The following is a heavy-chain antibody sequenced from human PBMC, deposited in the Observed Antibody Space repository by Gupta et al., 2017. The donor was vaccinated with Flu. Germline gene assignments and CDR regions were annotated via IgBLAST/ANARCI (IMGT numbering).Heavy chain of an antibody. CDR2: ISTGGGGT. J-gene: IGHJ4*02. CDR3: AKSGSGSFRPDY. Sequence: EVQLLESGGDLVQPGGSLRLSCAASGFTFSSYAMSWVRQAPGKGLEWVSRISTGGGGTHYADSVKGRFTISRDNAKNTLSLQMDSLRAEDTAVYYCAKSGSGSFRPDYWGQGALVTVSS. V-gene: IGHV3-23*01. D-gene: IGHD1-26*01. CDR1: GFTFSSYA.